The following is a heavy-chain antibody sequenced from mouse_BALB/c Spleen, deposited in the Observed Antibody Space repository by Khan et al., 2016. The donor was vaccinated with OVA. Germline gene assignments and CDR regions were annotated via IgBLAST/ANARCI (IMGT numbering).Heavy chain of an antibody. V-gene: IGHV1-7*01. CDR1: GYTFTSSW. CDR3: ANHGMSSAWLTY. CDR2: INPSTGYT. Sequence: QIQLVQSGAELAKPGASVKMSCKASGYTFTSSWMHWVKQRPGQGLEWIGYINPSTGYTEYNQRFKDKATLTAAKSSRTAYMQLSSLTSEESAVYYCANHGMSSAWLTYWGQGTLVTVAA. J-gene: IGHJ3*01.